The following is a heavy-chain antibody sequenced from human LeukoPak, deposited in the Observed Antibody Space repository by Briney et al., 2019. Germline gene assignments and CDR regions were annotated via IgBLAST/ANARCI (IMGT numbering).Heavy chain of an antibody. J-gene: IGHJ4*02. Sequence: PGGSLRLSCAASGFTFSSYAMSWVRQAPGKGLEWVSAISGSGGSTYYADSVKGRFTISRDNSKNTLYLQMNSLRAEDTAVYYCAKDDLRQFPMVRGVIGAIDYWGQGTLVTVSS. CDR3: AKDDLRQFPMVRGVIGAIDY. CDR1: GFTFSSYA. D-gene: IGHD3-10*01. V-gene: IGHV3-23*01. CDR2: ISGSGGST.